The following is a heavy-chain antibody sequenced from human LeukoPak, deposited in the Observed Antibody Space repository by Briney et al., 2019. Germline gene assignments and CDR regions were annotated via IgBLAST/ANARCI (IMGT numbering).Heavy chain of an antibody. CDR2: ISSSSSYI. J-gene: IGHJ4*02. CDR3: ERDLATVRGRGVGY. CDR1: GFTFSSYS. V-gene: IGHV3-21*01. D-gene: IGHD4-17*01. Sequence: PGGSLRLSCAASGFTFSSYSMNWVRQAPGKGLEWVSSISSSSSYIYYADSVKGRFTISRDNAKNSLYLQMNSLRAEDTAVYYCERDLATVRGRGVGYWGQGTLVTVSS.